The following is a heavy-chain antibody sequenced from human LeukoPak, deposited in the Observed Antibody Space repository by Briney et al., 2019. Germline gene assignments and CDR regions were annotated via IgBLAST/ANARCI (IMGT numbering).Heavy chain of an antibody. J-gene: IGHJ4*02. CDR2: INHSGST. CDR1: GGSFSGYY. CDR3: AGGRIRCPDY. Sequence: SETLSLTCAVYGGSFSGYYWSWIRQPPGKGLEWIGEINHSGSTNYNPSLKSRVTISVDTSKNQFSLKLSSVTAADTAVYYCAGGRIRCPDYWGQGTLVTVSS. V-gene: IGHV4-34*01. D-gene: IGHD4-17*01.